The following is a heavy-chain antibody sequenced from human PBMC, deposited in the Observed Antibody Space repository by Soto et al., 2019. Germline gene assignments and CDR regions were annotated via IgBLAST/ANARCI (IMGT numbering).Heavy chain of an antibody. CDR2: IYSDGST. V-gene: IGHV3-53*01. J-gene: IGHJ3*02. Sequence: EVQLVESGGGLIQPGGSLRLSCAASGFNVISNYMTWVLQAPGKGLEWVSVIYSDGSTYYADSVQGRFTMSRDNFKNTVYLQMNSLRAEDTAMYYCARDFRIGGIWGQGTMVTVSS. CDR1: GFNVISNY. CDR3: ARDFRIGGI. D-gene: IGHD2-15*01.